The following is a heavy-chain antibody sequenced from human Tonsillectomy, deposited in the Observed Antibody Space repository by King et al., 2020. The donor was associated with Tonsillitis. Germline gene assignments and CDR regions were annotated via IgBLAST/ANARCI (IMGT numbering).Heavy chain of an antibody. D-gene: IGHD3-3*01. CDR1: GFTFSSSW. V-gene: IGHV3-7*01. CDR3: ASWRTSNY. Sequence: VQLVESGGGLVQPGGSLRLSCAASGFTFSSSWMNWVRQAPGKGLEWVANINPDGSNEYYVDSVKGRFTISRDNAKNSFYLQMNSLRAEDTAIYYCASWRTSNYWGQGTPITVSS. CDR2: INPDGSNE. J-gene: IGHJ4*02.